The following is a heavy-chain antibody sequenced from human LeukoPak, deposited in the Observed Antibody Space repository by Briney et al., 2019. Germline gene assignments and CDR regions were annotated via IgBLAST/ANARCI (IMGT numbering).Heavy chain of an antibody. CDR3: ARTIAQYSNTWLYYYYGLDV. J-gene: IGHJ6*02. CDR1: GFTFGGYA. D-gene: IGHD1-7*01. CDR2: ISAGSEDS. V-gene: IGHV3-23*01. Sequence: GGSLRLSCTASGFTFGGYAMSWVRQAPGKGLEWVSSISAGSEDSYYADSVKGRFTISRDNSKSTLYLQMNSLRADDTPVYYCARTIAQYSNTWLYYYYGLDVWGQGTTVTVSS.